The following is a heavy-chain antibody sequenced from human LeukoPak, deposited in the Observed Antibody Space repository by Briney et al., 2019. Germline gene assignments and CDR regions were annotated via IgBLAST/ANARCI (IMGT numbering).Heavy chain of an antibody. Sequence: SETLPLTCAVYGGSFSGYYWSWIRQPPGKGLEWIGEINHSGSTNYNPSLKSRVTISVDTSKNQFSLKLSSVTAADTAVYYCASFSPTVDNAFDIWGQGTMVTVSS. CDR3: ASFSPTVDNAFDI. CDR1: GGSFSGYY. J-gene: IGHJ3*02. V-gene: IGHV4-34*01. CDR2: INHSGST. D-gene: IGHD4-17*01.